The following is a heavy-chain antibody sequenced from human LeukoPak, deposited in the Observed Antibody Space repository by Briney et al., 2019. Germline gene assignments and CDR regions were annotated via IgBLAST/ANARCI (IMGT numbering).Heavy chain of an antibody. D-gene: IGHD3-22*01. CDR1: GYTFTNYG. Sequence: ASVKVSCKASGYTFTNYGISWVRQAPGQGLEWMGWISGFGCNTKYAPKFQGRVTMTTDTSTSTAYMDSRSLRSDDTAVYFCARDRNRVDDSVGYYPSWFDPWGQGTRVTVSS. V-gene: IGHV1-18*01. CDR2: ISGFGCNT. CDR3: ARDRNRVDDSVGYYPSWFDP. J-gene: IGHJ5*02.